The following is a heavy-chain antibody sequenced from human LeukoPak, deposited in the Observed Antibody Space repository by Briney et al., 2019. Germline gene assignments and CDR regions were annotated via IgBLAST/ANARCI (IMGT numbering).Heavy chain of an antibody. D-gene: IGHD4-23*01. CDR3: AKDAGSCVGGFCFYFDS. CDR2: ISGSGDAT. V-gene: IGHV3-23*01. J-gene: IGHJ4*02. Sequence: GGSLRLSCAASGFRFTSNAMTWVRQPPGKGLEWVSSISGSGDATYYADSVKGRFTISRDNSMLYLQLNGLRAEDTAIYYCAKDAGSCVGGFCFYFDSWGQGALATVSS. CDR1: GFRFTSNA.